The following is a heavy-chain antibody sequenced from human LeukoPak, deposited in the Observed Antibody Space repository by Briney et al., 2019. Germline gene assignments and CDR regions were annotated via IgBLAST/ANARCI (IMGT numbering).Heavy chain of an antibody. Sequence: PGGFLRLSCAVSGFTFDEYATHWVRQAPGKGLEWVSGISWSSSSIAYADSVKDRFTISRDNAKNSLYLQMNSLRPEDTALYYCAKDVAGALSYYYYYGMDVWGQGTTVTVSS. V-gene: IGHV3-9*01. CDR3: AKDVAGALSYYYYYGMDV. CDR2: ISWSSSSI. D-gene: IGHD6-19*01. J-gene: IGHJ6*02. CDR1: GFTFDEYA.